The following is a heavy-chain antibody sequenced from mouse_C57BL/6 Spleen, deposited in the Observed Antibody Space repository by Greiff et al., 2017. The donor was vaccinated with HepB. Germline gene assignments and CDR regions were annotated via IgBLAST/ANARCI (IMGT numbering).Heavy chain of an antibody. Sequence: EVKLVESGGGLVQPGGSLSLSCAASGFTFTDYYMSWVRQPPGKALEWLGFIRNKANGYTTEYSASVKGRFTISRDNSQSILYLQMNALRAEDSATYYCASQIITTENWYSDVWGTGTTVTVSS. J-gene: IGHJ1*03. CDR3: ASQIITTENWYSDV. CDR1: GFTFTDYY. CDR2: IRNKANGYTT. D-gene: IGHD1-1*01. V-gene: IGHV7-3*01.